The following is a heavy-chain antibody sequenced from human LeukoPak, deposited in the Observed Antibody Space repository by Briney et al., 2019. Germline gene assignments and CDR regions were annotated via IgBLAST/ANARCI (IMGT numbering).Heavy chain of an antibody. V-gene: IGHV4-4*07. CDR3: ARDLGFAAAGTVAFDP. CDR1: AGSISSSY. Sequence: PSETLSLTCTVSAGSISSSYWSWIRQPAGKGLEWIGRIYTSGNTNYNPSLKSRFTMSVDTSKNQFSLKLNFVTAADTAMYYCARDLGFAAAGTVAFDPWGQGTLVIVSS. CDR2: IYTSGNT. D-gene: IGHD6-13*01. J-gene: IGHJ5*02.